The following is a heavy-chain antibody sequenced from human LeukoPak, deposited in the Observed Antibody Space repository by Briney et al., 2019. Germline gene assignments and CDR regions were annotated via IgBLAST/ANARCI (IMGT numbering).Heavy chain of an antibody. D-gene: IGHD3-10*01. CDR3: AKVGSGSYYYGSGSSHHFDY. Sequence: GGPLRLSCAASGFTFSTYWMHWVRQAPGKGLVWVSGTNSNGRSTSYAYSVKGRFTISRDNAKNTLYLQMDSLRAEDTAVYYCAKVGSGSYYYGSGSSHHFDYWGQGTLVTVSS. J-gene: IGHJ4*02. V-gene: IGHV3-74*01. CDR1: GFTFSTYW. CDR2: TNSNGRST.